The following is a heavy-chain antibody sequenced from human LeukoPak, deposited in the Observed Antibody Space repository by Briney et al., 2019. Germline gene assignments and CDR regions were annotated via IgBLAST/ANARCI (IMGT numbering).Heavy chain of an antibody. CDR2: IYYSGST. V-gene: IGHV4-61*01. CDR1: GGSISSISYY. Sequence: PSETLSLTCTVSGGSISSISYYWGWIRQPPGKGLEWIGYIYYSGSTNYNPSLKSRVTISVDTSKNQFSLKLSSVTAADTAVYYCVRDSSGWYRCFDPWGQGTLVTVSS. J-gene: IGHJ5*02. D-gene: IGHD6-19*01. CDR3: VRDSSGWYRCFDP.